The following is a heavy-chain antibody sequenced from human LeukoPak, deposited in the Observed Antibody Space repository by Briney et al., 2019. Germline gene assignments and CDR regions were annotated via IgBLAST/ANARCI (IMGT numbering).Heavy chain of an antibody. CDR1: VDSISSYY. CDR3: ARGESSGSNWFDP. J-gene: IGHJ5*02. Sequence: PSETLSLTCNVSVDSISSYYWSWIRQPPGRGLQWIAYIYYSGSTNYNPSLRSRVTISVDTSKNQFSLKLSSVTAADTAVYYCARGESSGSNWFDPWGQGTLVTVSS. V-gene: IGHV4-59*01. CDR2: IYYSGST. D-gene: IGHD3-22*01.